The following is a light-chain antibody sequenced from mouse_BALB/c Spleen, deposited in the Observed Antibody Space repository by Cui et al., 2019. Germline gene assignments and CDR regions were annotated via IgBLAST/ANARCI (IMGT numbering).Light chain of an antibody. CDR2: AAT. J-gene: IGKJ1*01. Sequence: DIQMTQSPACLPVSVGETVTITCRASENIYSNLAWYQQKQGKSPQLLVYAATNLADGVPSRFSGSGSGTQYSLKINSLQSEDFGSYYCQHFWGTPWTYGGGTKLEIK. V-gene: IGKV12-46*01. CDR3: QHFWGTPWT. CDR1: ENIYSN.